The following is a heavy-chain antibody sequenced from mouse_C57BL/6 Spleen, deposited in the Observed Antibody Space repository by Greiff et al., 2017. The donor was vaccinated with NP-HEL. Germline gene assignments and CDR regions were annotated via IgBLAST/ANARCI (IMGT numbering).Heavy chain of an antibody. CDR1: GFTFSSYA. CDR3: ARRSHYYGYYVDY. Sequence: EVMLVESGGGLVKPGGSLKLSCAASGFTFSSYAMSWVRQTPEKRLEWVATISDGGSYTYYPDNVKGRFTISRDNAKNNLYLQMSHLKSEDTAMYYCARRSHYYGYYVDYWGQGTTLTVSS. CDR2: ISDGGSYT. V-gene: IGHV5-4*03. D-gene: IGHD1-1*01. J-gene: IGHJ2*01.